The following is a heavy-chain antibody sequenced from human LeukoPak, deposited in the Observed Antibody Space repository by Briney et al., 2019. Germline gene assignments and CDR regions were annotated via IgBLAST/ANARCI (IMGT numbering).Heavy chain of an antibody. D-gene: IGHD2-15*01. CDR1: GYSFISYW. V-gene: IGHV5-51*01. CDR2: IYPGDSDT. CDR3: ARPAHCSGGNCYPFDY. Sequence: GESLKISCKGSGYSFISYWIGWVRQRPGKGLEWMGIIYPGDSDTRYSPSFQGQVTISADKSISTAYLQWSSLKASDSAMYYCARPAHCSGGNCYPFDYWGRGTLVTVSS. J-gene: IGHJ4*02.